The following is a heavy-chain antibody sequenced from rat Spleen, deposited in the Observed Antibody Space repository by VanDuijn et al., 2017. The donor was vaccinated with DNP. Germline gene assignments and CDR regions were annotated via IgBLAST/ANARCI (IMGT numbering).Heavy chain of an antibody. J-gene: IGHJ2*01. D-gene: IGHD1-1*01. CDR2: INSAGST. CDR1: GYSITSNY. Sequence: EVQLQESGSGLVKPSQSLSLTCSVTGYSITSNYWGWIRKFPGNKLEWMGYINSAGSTNYNPSLKSRISITRDTSKNQFFLQVNSVTTDDTATFYCARSSGDYFDYWGQGVMVTVSS. V-gene: IGHV3-3*01. CDR3: ARSSGDYFDY.